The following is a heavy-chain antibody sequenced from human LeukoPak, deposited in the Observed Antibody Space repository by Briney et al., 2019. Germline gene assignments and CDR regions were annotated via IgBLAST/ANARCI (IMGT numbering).Heavy chain of an antibody. CDR2: IVGSGGRT. CDR3: AKWGDYDILTGYYDSDY. Sequence: GGSLRLSCAASGFTFSNYAMSWVRQAPGKGLEGVSAIVGSGGRTYYADSVKGRFTISRDKPKNTLYLQMNSLRAEDTAVYYCAKWGDYDILTGYYDSDYWGQGTLVTVSS. D-gene: IGHD3-9*01. CDR1: GFTFSNYA. V-gene: IGHV3-23*01. J-gene: IGHJ4*02.